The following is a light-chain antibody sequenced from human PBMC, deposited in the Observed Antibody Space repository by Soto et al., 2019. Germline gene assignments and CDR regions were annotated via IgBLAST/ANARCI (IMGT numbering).Light chain of an antibody. CDR3: SSFRTGSVVL. Sequence: QSALTQPASVSGSPGQTITISCNGTSSDVGGYNYVSWYQQHPGKAPTLVIYGVSYRPSGVSARFSGSKFQNTASLTISGPQAEDEADYYCSSFRTGSVVLFGGGTQLTVL. V-gene: IGLV2-14*01. CDR2: GVS. CDR1: SSDVGGYNY. J-gene: IGLJ3*02.